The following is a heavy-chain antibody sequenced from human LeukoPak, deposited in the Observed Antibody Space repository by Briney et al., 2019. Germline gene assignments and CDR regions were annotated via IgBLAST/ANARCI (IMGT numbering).Heavy chain of an antibody. V-gene: IGHV3-11*04. CDR1: GFTFSDYY. CDR2: ISSSGSTI. CDR3: ARDPGIVVVPAASINWFDP. D-gene: IGHD2-2*01. Sequence: GGSLRLSCAASGFTFSDYYMSWIRQAPGKGLEWASYISSSGSTIYYADSVKGRFTISRDNAKNSLYLQMNSLRAEDTAVYYCARDPGIVVVPAASINWFDPWGQRTLVTVSS. J-gene: IGHJ5*02.